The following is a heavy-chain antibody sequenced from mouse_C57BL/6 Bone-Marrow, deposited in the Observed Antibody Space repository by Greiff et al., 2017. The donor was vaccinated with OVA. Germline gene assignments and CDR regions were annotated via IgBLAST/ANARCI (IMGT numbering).Heavy chain of an antibody. CDR3: ARGGTSPFAY. CDR1: GYSFTGYY. D-gene: IGHD4-1*01. CDR2: INPSTGGT. Sequence: VQLQQSGPELVKPGASVKISCKASGYSFTGYYLNWVKQSPDTSLEWIGEINPSTGGTTYNQKFKAKATLTVAQSSSTAYMQLESLTSEDSAVYDCARGGTSPFAYWGQGTLGTGSA. J-gene: IGHJ3*01. V-gene: IGHV1-42*01.